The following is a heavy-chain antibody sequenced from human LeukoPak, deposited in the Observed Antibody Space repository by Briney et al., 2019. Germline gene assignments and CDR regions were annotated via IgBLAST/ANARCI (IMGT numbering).Heavy chain of an antibody. V-gene: IGHV3-21*01. J-gene: IGHJ3*02. D-gene: IGHD3-22*01. CDR1: GFTFSRYT. CDR3: ARDLLAYYNSSGYYGAFDI. Sequence: GGSLRLSCAASGFTFSRYTMNWVRQAPGKGLEWVSTISSSSTYIYYADSVKGRFTISRDNAKNSLYLQMNSLRAEDTTVYYCARDLLAYYNSSGYYGAFDIWGQGTTVTVSS. CDR2: ISSSSTYI.